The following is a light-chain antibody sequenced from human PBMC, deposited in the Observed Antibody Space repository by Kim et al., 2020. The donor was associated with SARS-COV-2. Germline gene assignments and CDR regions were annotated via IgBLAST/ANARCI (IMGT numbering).Light chain of an antibody. CDR3: QKCDSAPWT. CDR2: AAS. Sequence: ASVGDRVTTTCRASQDISKYLAWFQLKPGKAPKLLIYAASALQPGVPSRFSGSGSGTDFTLTVTSLQPEDVATYYCQKCDSAPWTFGQGTKVDIK. CDR1: QDISKY. J-gene: IGKJ1*01. V-gene: IGKV1-27*01.